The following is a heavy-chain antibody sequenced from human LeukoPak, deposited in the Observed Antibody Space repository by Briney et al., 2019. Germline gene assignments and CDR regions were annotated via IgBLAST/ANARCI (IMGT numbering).Heavy chain of an antibody. D-gene: IGHD3-22*01. CDR2: IKSKTDGGTT. Sequence: PGGSLRLSCAASGFTFSNAWMSCVRQAPGKGLEWVGRIKSKTDGGTTDYAAPVKGRFTISRDDSKNTLYLQMNSLKTEDTAVYYCTTPLNYYDSSGSYEQVDYWGQGTLVTVSS. J-gene: IGHJ4*02. V-gene: IGHV3-15*01. CDR1: GFTFSNAW. CDR3: TTPLNYYDSSGSYEQVDY.